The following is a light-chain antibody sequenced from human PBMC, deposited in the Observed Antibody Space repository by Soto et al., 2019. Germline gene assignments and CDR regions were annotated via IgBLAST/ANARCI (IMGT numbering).Light chain of an antibody. V-gene: IGKV3-11*01. J-gene: IGKJ3*01. CDR3: QQRSNFLFT. CDR2: DAS. Sequence: EIVLTQSPATLSLSPGERATLSCRASQSVSSYLAWYQQKPGQAPRLLIYDASNRATGISARFSGSGSGTDFTLTISSLEPEDFAVYYCQQRSNFLFTFGPGTKVDIK. CDR1: QSVSSY.